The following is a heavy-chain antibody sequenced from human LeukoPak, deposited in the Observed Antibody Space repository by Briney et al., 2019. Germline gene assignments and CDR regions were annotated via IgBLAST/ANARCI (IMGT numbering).Heavy chain of an antibody. CDR2: IYHSGST. CDR3: ARDRYYYDSSGYLNWFDP. Sequence: SETLSLTCTVSGGSISSSSYYWGWIRQPPGKGLEWIGSIYHSGSTYYNPSLKSRVTIAVETSKNQFSLKLSSVTAADTAVYYCARDRYYYDSSGYLNWFDPWGQGTLVTVSS. D-gene: IGHD3-22*01. V-gene: IGHV4-39*07. J-gene: IGHJ5*02. CDR1: GGSISSSSYY.